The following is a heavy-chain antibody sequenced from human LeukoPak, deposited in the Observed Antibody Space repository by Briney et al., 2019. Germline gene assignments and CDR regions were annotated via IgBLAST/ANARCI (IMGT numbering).Heavy chain of an antibody. CDR1: GGSISSGDYY. CDR3: AGRKPYYFDY. D-gene: IGHD1-14*01. J-gene: IGHJ4*02. V-gene: IGHV4-30-4*01. CDR2: IYYSGST. Sequence: SETLSLTCTVSGGSISSGDYYWSWIRHPPGKGLEWIGYIYYSGSTYYNPSLKSRVTISVDTSKNQFSLKLSSVTAADTAVYYCAGRKPYYFDYWGQGTLVTVSS.